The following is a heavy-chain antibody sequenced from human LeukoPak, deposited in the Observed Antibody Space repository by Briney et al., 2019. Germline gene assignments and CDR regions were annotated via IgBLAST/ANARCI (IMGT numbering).Heavy chain of an antibody. CDR2: ISYDGSNK. CDR1: GFTFNSFG. V-gene: IGHV3-30*18. CDR3: AKDYDSSGWAAFDI. D-gene: IGHD3-22*01. Sequence: GGSLRLSCAASGFTFNSFGMHWVRQAPGKGLEWVAVISYDGSNKYLADSVKGRFTISRDNSKNTLYLQMNSLRAEDTAVYYCAKDYDSSGWAAFDIWGQGTMVTVSS. J-gene: IGHJ3*02.